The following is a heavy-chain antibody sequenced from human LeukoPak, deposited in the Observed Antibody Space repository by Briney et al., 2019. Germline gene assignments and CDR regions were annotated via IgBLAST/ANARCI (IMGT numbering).Heavy chain of an antibody. J-gene: IGHJ4*02. D-gene: IGHD4-17*01. CDR3: TTPLYGDYLSFDY. V-gene: IGHV3-15*01. Sequence: PGGSLRLSCAASGFTFSNAWMSWVRQAPGKGLEWVGRIKSKTDGGTTDYAAPVKGRFTISRDDSKNTLYLQMNSLKTEDTAVYYCTTPLYGDYLSFDYWGQGTLVTVSS. CDR2: IKSKTDGGTT. CDR1: GFTFSNAW.